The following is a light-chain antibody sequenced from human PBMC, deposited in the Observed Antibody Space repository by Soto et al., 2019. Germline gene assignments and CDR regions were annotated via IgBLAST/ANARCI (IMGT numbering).Light chain of an antibody. Sequence: QSVLAQPASVFGSPGQSITISCTGTSSDVGGYNFVSWYQQHPGKAPKLMIYEVSNRPSGVSNRFSGSKSGNTASLTISGLQPEDEADYYCSSYTTSSIVVFGTGTKVT. J-gene: IGLJ1*01. CDR1: SSDVGGYNF. V-gene: IGLV2-14*03. CDR3: SSYTTSSIVV. CDR2: EVS.